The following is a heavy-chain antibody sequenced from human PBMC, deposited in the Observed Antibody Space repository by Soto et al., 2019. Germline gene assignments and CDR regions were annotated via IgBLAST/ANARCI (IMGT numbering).Heavy chain of an antibody. D-gene: IGHD1-26*01. CDR3: ARRGSGSYYDY. Sequence: EVQLLESGGGLVQPGRSLRLSCAASGFTFSSYAMRWVRQAPVKGLEWVSAISGSGGSTYYADSVKGRFTISRDNSKNTLYLQMNSLRAEDTDVYYCARRGSGSYYDYWGQGTLVTVSS. J-gene: IGHJ4*02. CDR1: GFTFSSYA. V-gene: IGHV3-23*01. CDR2: ISGSGGST.